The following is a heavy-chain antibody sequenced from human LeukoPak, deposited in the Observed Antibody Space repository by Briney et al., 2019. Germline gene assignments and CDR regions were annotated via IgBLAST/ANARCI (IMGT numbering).Heavy chain of an antibody. Sequence: SETLSLTCTVSGGSLSSYYWSWIGQPPGKGPEWIGYIYYSGSTNYNPSLKSRVTISVDTSKNQFSLKLSSVTAADTAVYYCARAYSSSFLLDYWGQGTLVTVSS. V-gene: IGHV4-59*01. D-gene: IGHD6-13*01. J-gene: IGHJ4*02. CDR2: IYYSGST. CDR1: GGSLSSYY. CDR3: ARAYSSSFLLDY.